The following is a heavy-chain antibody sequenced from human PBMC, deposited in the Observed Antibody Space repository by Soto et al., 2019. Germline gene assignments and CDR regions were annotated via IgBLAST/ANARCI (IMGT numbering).Heavy chain of an antibody. J-gene: IGHJ4*02. Sequence: EVQLVESGGGLVKPGGSLRLSCAASGFTFSSYSMNWVRQAPGKGLEWVSSISSSSSYIYYADSVKGRFTISRDNAKNSLYLQMNSLRAEDTAVYYCARDFSSWQGDFDYWGQGTLVTVSS. CDR2: ISSSSSYI. CDR1: GFTFSSYS. CDR3: ARDFSSWQGDFDY. D-gene: IGHD6-13*01. V-gene: IGHV3-21*01.